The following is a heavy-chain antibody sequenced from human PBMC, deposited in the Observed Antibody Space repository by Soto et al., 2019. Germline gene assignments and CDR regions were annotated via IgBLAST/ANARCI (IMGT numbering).Heavy chain of an antibody. V-gene: IGHV3-7*05. CDR1: GFSVSNYW. CDR3: ARDDRTGYYDY. CDR2: IKEDGSQK. Sequence: EVQLVESGGGLVQPGGSLRLSCAASGFSVSNYWMSRVRQAPGKGLEWVGNIKEDGSQKQYVDSLEGRFIISRDNAKNLLYLQMNSLRVDDTAVFYCARDDRTGYYDYWGQGTLVTISS. J-gene: IGHJ4*02. D-gene: IGHD3-22*01.